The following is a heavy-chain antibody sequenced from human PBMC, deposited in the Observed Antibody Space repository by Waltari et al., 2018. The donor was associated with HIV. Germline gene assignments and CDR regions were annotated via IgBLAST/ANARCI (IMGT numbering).Heavy chain of an antibody. D-gene: IGHD3-22*01. J-gene: IGHJ2*01. Sequence: EVQLVQSGAEVKKSGESLKISCKGSGYNFNPYWIGWVRQMPGKGLEWMGIIFPDESDTRYSPSFQGQVTISADKSISTAYVQWSSLKASDTAMYFCARRSYYDSSGSYWYFDLWGRGTLVTVSS. V-gene: IGHV5-51*01. CDR1: GYNFNPYW. CDR3: ARRSYYDSSGSYWYFDL. CDR2: IFPDESDT.